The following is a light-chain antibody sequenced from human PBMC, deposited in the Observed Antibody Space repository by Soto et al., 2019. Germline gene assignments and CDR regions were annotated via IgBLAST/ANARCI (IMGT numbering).Light chain of an antibody. CDR1: QGVSTY. Sequence: EVVLTQSPATLSLSPGDRATLSCRASQGVSTYVAWYQQKPGQPPRLLIYDASYRATGIPARFSGSGSGTDFTLTISSLEPEDFAVYYCQQRFDWPPFTFGPGTKL. J-gene: IGKJ3*01. CDR3: QQRFDWPPFT. CDR2: DAS. V-gene: IGKV3-11*01.